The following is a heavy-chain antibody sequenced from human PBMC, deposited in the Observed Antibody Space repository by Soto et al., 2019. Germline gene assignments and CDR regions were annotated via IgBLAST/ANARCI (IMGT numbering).Heavy chain of an antibody. D-gene: IGHD1-26*01. CDR2: ISGSSSYI. J-gene: IGHJ6*02. CDR1: GFTFSSYI. Sequence: EVQLVESGGGLVKPGGSLRLSCAASGFTFSSYIMNWVRQAPGKGLEWVSSISGSSSYIYYADSVKGRFTISRDNAKNSLYLQMNSLRAEDTAVYYCARDRVIVGDTPHYYDDMAVWGLGTAVTVSS. V-gene: IGHV3-21*01. CDR3: ARDRVIVGDTPHYYDDMAV.